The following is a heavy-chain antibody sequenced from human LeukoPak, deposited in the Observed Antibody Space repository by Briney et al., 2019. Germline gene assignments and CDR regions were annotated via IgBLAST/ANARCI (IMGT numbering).Heavy chain of an antibody. V-gene: IGHV1-69*01. CDR1: GGTFSSYA. CDR2: IIPIFGTA. CDR3: AKVFMGATFDY. J-gene: IGHJ4*02. Sequence: GASVKVSCKASGGTFSSYAISWVRQAPGQGLEWMGGIIPIFGTANYAQKFQGRVTITADESTSTAYMELSSLRSEDTAVYYCAKVFMGATFDYWGQGTLVTVSS. D-gene: IGHD1-26*01.